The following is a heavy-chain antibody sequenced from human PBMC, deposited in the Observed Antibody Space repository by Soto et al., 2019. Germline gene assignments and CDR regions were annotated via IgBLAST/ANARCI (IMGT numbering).Heavy chain of an antibody. Sequence: QEQLEHSGAEVKRPGSSVKVSCKTSGGNFNTYPISWVRQAPGHRLEWMGKIIPIFGTPDYAQKFQGRVTINADEATTTVYMDLRSLKSDDSAVYYCARDSRLWGSTGWKRENLFDIWVQGTMVTVSS. J-gene: IGHJ3*02. CDR1: GGNFNTYP. V-gene: IGHV1-69*18. CDR3: ARDSRLWGSTGWKRENLFDI. D-gene: IGHD3-16*01. CDR2: IIPIFGTP.